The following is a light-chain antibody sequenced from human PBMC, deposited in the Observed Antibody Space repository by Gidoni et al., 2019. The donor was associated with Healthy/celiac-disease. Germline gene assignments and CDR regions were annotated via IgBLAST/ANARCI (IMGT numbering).Light chain of an antibody. CDR1: QGIRNY. CDR2: AAS. V-gene: IGKV1-27*01. CDR3: QKYYNSPLT. Sequence: DIKMTQSPSSLSASVGDRVTITCRASQGIRNYLDWYQQKPGKVPKLLIYAASTFQCGVPSRFSGSGSGTDFTLTISSLQPEDFATYYCQKYYNSPLTFGEGTKVEIK. J-gene: IGKJ4*02.